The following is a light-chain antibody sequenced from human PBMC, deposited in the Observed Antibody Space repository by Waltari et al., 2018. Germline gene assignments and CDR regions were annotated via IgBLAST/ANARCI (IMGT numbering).Light chain of an antibody. CDR1: SSDVGGYNY. CDR3: SSFTGSSTLV. CDR2: DVS. J-gene: IGLJ2*01. Sequence: QSALTQPASVSGSPGQSITISCTGTSSDVGGYNYVSWYQQHPGRAPKVMIYDVSNRPSGVSMRFSGSKSGNTASLTISGLQAEDEADYYCSSFTGSSTLVFGGGTKLTVL. V-gene: IGLV2-14*03.